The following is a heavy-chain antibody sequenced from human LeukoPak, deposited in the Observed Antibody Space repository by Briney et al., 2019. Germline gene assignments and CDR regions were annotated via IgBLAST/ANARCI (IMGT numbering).Heavy chain of an antibody. CDR3: AKDRTVGASYWYFDL. V-gene: IGHV3-64*04. J-gene: IGHJ2*01. CDR1: GFTFSSYA. D-gene: IGHD1-26*01. Sequence: GGSLRLSCSASGFTFSSYAMHWVRQAPGKGLEYVSAISSNGGSTYYADSVKGRFTISRDNSKNTLFLQMNTLRAEDTAIYYCAKDRTVGASYWYFDLWGRGTLVTVSS. CDR2: ISSNGGST.